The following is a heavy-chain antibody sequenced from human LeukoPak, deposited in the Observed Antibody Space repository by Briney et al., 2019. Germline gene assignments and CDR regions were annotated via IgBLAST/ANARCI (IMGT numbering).Heavy chain of an antibody. CDR2: INAGNGNT. V-gene: IGHV1-3*01. CDR3: ARPREDWGAFDI. J-gene: IGHJ3*02. Sequence: ASVKVSCKASGYTFTSYAMHWVRQAPGQRLEWMGWINAGNGNTKYSQKFQGRVTITRDTSASTAYMELRSLRSDDTAVYYCARPREDWGAFDIWGQGTMVTVSS. D-gene: IGHD3/OR15-3a*01. CDR1: GYTFTSYA.